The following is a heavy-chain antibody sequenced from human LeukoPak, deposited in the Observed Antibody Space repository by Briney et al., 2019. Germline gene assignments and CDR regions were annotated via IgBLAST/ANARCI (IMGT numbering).Heavy chain of an antibody. D-gene: IGHD6-19*01. V-gene: IGHV4-39*07. CDR1: GGSISSSSYY. J-gene: IGHJ4*02. CDR2: IYYSGST. Sequence: SETLSLTCTVSGGSISSSSYYWGWIRQPPGKGLEWIGSIYYSGSTYYNPSLKSRVTISVDTSKNQFSLKLSSVTAADTAVYYCARDSRADSSGWYSESRWGQGTLVTVSS. CDR3: ARDSRADSSGWYSESR.